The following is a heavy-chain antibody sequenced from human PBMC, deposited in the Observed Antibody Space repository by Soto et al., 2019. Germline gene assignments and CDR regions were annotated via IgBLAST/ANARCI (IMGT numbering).Heavy chain of an antibody. J-gene: IGHJ5*01. CDR1: GFIFSTTD. CDR2: IYGDGRTT. CDR3: AKNSGWFNS. V-gene: IGHV3-23*01. D-gene: IGHD3-10*01. Sequence: GGSLRLSCEASGFIFSTTDMSWVRQAPGKGLEWVSTIYGDGRTTYYADSVRGRFSISRDNSKNMVYLQMDSLRVDDTAIYYCAKNSGWFNSWGQGSLVTVS.